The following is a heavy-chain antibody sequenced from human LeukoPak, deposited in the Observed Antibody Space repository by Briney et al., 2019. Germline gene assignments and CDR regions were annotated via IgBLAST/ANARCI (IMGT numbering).Heavy chain of an antibody. V-gene: IGHV1-58*02. Sequence: ASVKVSCKASGFTFTSSAMQWVRQARGQRLEWIGWIVVGSGNTNYAQKFQERVTMTRDTSISTAYMELSRLRSDDTAVYYCAREWGRIVVVPAATRNWFDPWGQGTLVTVSS. CDR2: IVVGSGNT. CDR3: AREWGRIVVVPAATRNWFDP. CDR1: GFTFTSSA. J-gene: IGHJ5*02. D-gene: IGHD2-2*01.